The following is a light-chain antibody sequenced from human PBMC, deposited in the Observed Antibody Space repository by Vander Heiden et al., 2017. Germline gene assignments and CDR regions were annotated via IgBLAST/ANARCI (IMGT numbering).Light chain of an antibody. Sequence: QSALPQPRSVSGSPGQSVTISCTGTSSDVGAYKFVSWYQHHQGKAPKFIIYDVNKRPSGVPDRFSGSKSGNTASLTISGLQTEDEADYFCCSYAGSNTSPYVFGTGTKVTVL. J-gene: IGLJ1*01. CDR1: SSDVGAYKF. CDR3: CSYAGSNTSPYV. CDR2: DVN. V-gene: IGLV2-11*01.